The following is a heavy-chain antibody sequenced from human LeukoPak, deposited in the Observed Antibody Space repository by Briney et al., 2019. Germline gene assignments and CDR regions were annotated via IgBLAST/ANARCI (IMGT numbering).Heavy chain of an antibody. Sequence: KTSETLSLTCTVSGGSISSYYWSWIRQPAGKGLEWIGRIYTSGTTNYNSSLKSRLTMSVDTSKNQFSLKLSSVTAADTAVYYCARLGSSGSAQYFQDWGQGTLVTVSS. V-gene: IGHV4-4*07. CDR3: ARLGSSGSAQYFQD. D-gene: IGHD6-19*01. CDR2: IYTSGTT. J-gene: IGHJ1*01. CDR1: GGSISSYY.